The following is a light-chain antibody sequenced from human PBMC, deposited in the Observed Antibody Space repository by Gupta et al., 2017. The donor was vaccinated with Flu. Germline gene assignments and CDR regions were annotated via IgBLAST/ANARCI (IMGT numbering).Light chain of an antibody. Sequence: EIVLTQSPGTLSLSPGERATLSCRASQSVSSSYLAWYQQKPGQAPRLLIYGASSRATGIPDRFSGSGSGTDFTLTISRLEPEDFAVYYGQQHGSSPRRTFGGGIKVEIK. CDR2: GAS. CDR3: QQHGSSPRRT. J-gene: IGKJ4*01. CDR1: QSVSSSY. V-gene: IGKV3-20*01.